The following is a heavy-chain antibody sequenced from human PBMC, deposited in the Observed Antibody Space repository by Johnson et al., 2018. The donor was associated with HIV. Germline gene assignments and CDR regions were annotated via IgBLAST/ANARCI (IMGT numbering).Heavy chain of an antibody. Sequence: QVQLVESGGGVVRPGGSLRLSCAASGFSFDDYGMSWVRQAPGKGLEWVAVIWYDGSNKYYADSVKGRFTISRDNSKNTLYLQMNSRRAEDTAVYYCAARPGVEGAFDIWGQGTMVTVSS. D-gene: IGHD3-3*01. J-gene: IGHJ3*02. CDR3: AARPGVEGAFDI. V-gene: IGHV3-33*08. CDR2: IWYDGSNK. CDR1: GFSFDDYG.